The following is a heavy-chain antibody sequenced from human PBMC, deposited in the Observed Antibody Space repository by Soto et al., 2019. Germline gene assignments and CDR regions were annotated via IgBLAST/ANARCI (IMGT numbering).Heavy chain of an antibody. CDR2: ISGSGATT. V-gene: IGHV3-23*01. CDR3: AKLRYFDWSAYNWFEY. J-gene: IGHJ5*01. D-gene: IGHD3-9*01. Sequence: EVQLLESGGGLVQPGGSLRLSCAASGFTFSSYAMTWVRQAPGKGLEWVSGISGSGATTSYADSVKGRFTVSRDNSKNTLYLHMNSLRVEDTAVYHCAKLRYFDWSAYNWFEYWGQGTPVTVSS. CDR1: GFTFSSYA.